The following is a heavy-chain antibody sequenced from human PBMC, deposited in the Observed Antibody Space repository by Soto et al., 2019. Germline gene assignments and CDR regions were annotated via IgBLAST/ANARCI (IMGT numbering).Heavy chain of an antibody. V-gene: IGHV1-18*01. J-gene: IGHJ4*02. CDR2: ISAYNGNT. CDR1: GYTFTSYG. CDR3: AKMGQYRAAAGQLAF. D-gene: IGHD1-1*01. Sequence: ASVKVSCKASGYTFTSYGISWVRQAPGQGLEWMGWISAYNGNTNYAQKLQGRVTLTTDTSIGTAYMTLSSLTSDDTAVYYCAKMGQYRAAAGQLAFWGKGTQVTVSS.